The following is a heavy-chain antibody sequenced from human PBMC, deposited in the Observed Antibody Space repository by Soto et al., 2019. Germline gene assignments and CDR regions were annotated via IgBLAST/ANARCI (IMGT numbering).Heavy chain of an antibody. Sequence: SVKVSCKASGGTFSSYAISWVRQAPGQGLEWMGGIIPIFGTANYAQKFQGRVTITADESTSTAYMELSSLRSEDTAVYYCARWGKYYDILTGPAADYWGQGTLVTVSS. D-gene: IGHD3-9*01. J-gene: IGHJ4*02. CDR1: GGTFSSYA. CDR2: IIPIFGTA. V-gene: IGHV1-69*13. CDR3: ARWGKYYDILTGPAADY.